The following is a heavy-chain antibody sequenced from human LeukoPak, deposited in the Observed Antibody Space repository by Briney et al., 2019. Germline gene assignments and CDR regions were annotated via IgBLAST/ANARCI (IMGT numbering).Heavy chain of an antibody. V-gene: IGHV1-46*01. D-gene: IGHD3-10*01. J-gene: IGHJ4*02. Sequence: GTSVKVSCKASGFTFSSSAMHWVRQAPAQGLEWMGIINPSGGSTSYAQKFQGRVTMTRDTSTSTVYMELSSLRSEDTAVYYCARDLEAYGSGSRTFDYWGQGTLVTVSS. CDR3: ARDLEAYGSGSRTFDY. CDR2: INPSGGST. CDR1: GFTFSSSA.